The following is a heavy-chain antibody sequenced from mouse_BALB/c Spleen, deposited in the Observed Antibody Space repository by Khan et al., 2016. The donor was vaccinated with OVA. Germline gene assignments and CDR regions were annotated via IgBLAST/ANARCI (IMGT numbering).Heavy chain of an antibody. D-gene: IGHD2-3*01. CDR1: GYTFTNNG. CDR2: INTNTGEP. CDR3: ARSRWLLPAMDY. V-gene: IGHV9-3*02. J-gene: IGHJ4*01. Sequence: QIQLVQSGPELKKPGETVKISCKASGYTFTNNGMNWVKQAPGKGLKWMGWINTNTGEPTYAEEFKGRFAFSLETSASTAYLQINNLKNEDTGTYFCARSRWLLPAMDYWGQGTSVTVSS.